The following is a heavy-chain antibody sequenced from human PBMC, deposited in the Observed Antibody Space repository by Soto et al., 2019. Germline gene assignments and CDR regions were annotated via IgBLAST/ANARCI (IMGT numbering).Heavy chain of an antibody. CDR1: GGSISSSSYY. D-gene: IGHD6-19*01. CDR3: AIHQPSSGWSDFEY. J-gene: IGHJ4*02. Sequence: QLQLQESGPGLVKPSATLSLTCTVSGGSISSSSYYWGWIRQPPGKGLEWIGSIYYSGSTYYNPSLNSRGTISVDTSKSLFSVKLSSVTAADTAVYYCAIHQPSSGWSDFEYWGQGTLVNVSS. V-gene: IGHV4-39*01. CDR2: IYYSGST.